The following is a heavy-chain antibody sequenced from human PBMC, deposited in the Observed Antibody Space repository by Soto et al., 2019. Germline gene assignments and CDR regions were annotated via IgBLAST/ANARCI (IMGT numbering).Heavy chain of an antibody. V-gene: IGHV1-3*01. CDR1: GYTFTSYA. Sequence: ASVKVSCKASGYTFTSYAMHWVRQAPGQRLEWMGWINAGNGNTKYSQKFQGRVTITRDTSASTAYMELSSLSSEDTAVYYCASVSSGWYERYFDYWGQGTLVTVSS. J-gene: IGHJ4*02. D-gene: IGHD6-19*01. CDR3: ASVSSGWYERYFDY. CDR2: INAGNGNT.